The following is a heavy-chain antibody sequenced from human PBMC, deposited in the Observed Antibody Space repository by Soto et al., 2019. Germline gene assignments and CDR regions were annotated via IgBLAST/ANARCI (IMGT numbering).Heavy chain of an antibody. CDR3: ARAGGWYYLDY. J-gene: IGHJ4*02. Sequence: PSETLSLTCTVSGGSISSYYWSWIRQPPGKGLEWIGYIYYSGSTNYYPSLKSRVTISVDTSKNQFSLKLSSVTAADTAVYYCARAGGWYYLDYWGQGTLVTVSS. CDR1: GGSISSYY. D-gene: IGHD6-19*01. V-gene: IGHV4-59*01. CDR2: IYYSGST.